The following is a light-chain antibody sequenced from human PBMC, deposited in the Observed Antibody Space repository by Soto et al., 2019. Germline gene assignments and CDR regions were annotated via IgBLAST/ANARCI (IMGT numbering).Light chain of an antibody. CDR1: QSVGSY. CDR3: QQSSNWPSLT. CDR2: DAS. V-gene: IGKV3-11*01. J-gene: IGKJ4*01. Sequence: EIVLIQSPATPTLSPGERATLSCRSSQSVGSYLAWYQHKPGQAPRLPISDASNRATGIPARFSGSGSETDFTLTISSLEPEDSAVYYCQQSSNWPSLTVGGWTKVDIK.